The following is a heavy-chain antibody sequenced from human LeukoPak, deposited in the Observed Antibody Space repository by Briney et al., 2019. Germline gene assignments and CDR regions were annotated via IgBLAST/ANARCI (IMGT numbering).Heavy chain of an antibody. D-gene: IGHD3-10*02. CDR2: ISSSGSTI. J-gene: IGHJ6*04. Sequence: GGSLRLSCAASGFTFSSYEMNWVRQAPGKGLEWVSYISSSGSTIYCADSVKGRFTISRDNAKNSLYLQMNSLRAEDTAVYYCAELGITMFGGVWGKGTTVTISS. CDR3: AELGITMFGGV. V-gene: IGHV3-48*03. CDR1: GFTFSSYE.